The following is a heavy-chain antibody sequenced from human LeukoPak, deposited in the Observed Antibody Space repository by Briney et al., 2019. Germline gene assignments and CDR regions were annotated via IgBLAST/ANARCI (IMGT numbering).Heavy chain of an antibody. CDR3: AKDNFPGVAGAFDH. V-gene: IGHV3-9*01. CDR1: GFTFDGYA. CDR2: ISWNSGSI. Sequence: GGSLRLSCAASGFTFDGYAMCWVRHAPGKGLEWVSGISWNSGSIGYADSVKGRFTISRDNAKNSLYLQMNSLRAEDTALYYCAKDNFPGVAGAFDHWGQGARVTVAS. J-gene: IGHJ4*02. D-gene: IGHD6-19*01.